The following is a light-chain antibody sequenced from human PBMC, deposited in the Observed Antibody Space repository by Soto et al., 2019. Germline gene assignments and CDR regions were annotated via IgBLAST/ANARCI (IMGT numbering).Light chain of an antibody. CDR3: SSYASSSTLV. CDR1: SSDVGGYDY. Sequence: QSALTQPASVSGSPGQSITISCTGTSSDVGGYDYVSWYQQHPGKVPKLMIYDVSSRPSGVSNRFSGSKSGNTATLTISGVQAEEEADYYCSSYASSSTLVFGGGTKLTVL. V-gene: IGLV2-14*01. CDR2: DVS. J-gene: IGLJ2*01.